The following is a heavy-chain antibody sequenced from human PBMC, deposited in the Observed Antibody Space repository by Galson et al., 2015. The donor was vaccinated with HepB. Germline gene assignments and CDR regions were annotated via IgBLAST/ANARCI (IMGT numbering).Heavy chain of an antibody. CDR2: INPNSGGT. Sequence: SVKVSCKASGYTFTGYYMHWVRQAPGQGLEWMGRINPNSGGTNNAQKFQGRVTMTRDTSISTAYMELSRLRSDDTAVYYCARDPPDRYCSGGSCYSSGGYFDYWGQGTLVTVSS. CDR1: GYTFTGYY. CDR3: ARDPPDRYCSGGSCYSSGGYFDY. J-gene: IGHJ4*02. D-gene: IGHD2-15*01. V-gene: IGHV1-2*06.